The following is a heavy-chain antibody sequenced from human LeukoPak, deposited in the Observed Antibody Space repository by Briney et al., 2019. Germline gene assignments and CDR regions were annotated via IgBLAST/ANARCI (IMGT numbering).Heavy chain of an antibody. Sequence: SVKVSCKASGGTFSSYAISWVRQAPGQGLEWMGRRIPILGIANYAQKCQGRVTIDADKSTSTAYIELSSLRSEDTAVYYCATREMATILPAVEYWGQGTLVTVSS. V-gene: IGHV1-69*04. D-gene: IGHD5-24*01. CDR1: GGTFSSYA. CDR3: ATREMATILPAVEY. CDR2: RIPILGIA. J-gene: IGHJ4*02.